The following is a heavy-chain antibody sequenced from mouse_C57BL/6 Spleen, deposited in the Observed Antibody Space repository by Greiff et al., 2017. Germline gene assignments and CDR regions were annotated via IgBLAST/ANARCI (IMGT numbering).Heavy chain of an antibody. Sequence: EVQLQQSGPELVKPGASVKISCKASGYTFTDYYMNWVKQSHGKSLEWIGDINPNNGGTSYNQKFKGKATLTVDKSSSTAYMELRSLTSEDSAVYYCARANWGAYWGQGTTLTVSS. CDR3: ARANWGAY. CDR2: INPNNGGT. V-gene: IGHV1-26*01. D-gene: IGHD4-1*01. CDR1: GYTFTDYY. J-gene: IGHJ2*01.